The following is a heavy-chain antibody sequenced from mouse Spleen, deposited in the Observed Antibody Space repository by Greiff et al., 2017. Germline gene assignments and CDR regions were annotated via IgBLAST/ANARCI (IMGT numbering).Heavy chain of an antibody. V-gene: IGHV5-6*01. J-gene: IGHJ1*03. CDR1: GFTFSSYG. Sequence: EVNVVESGGDLVKPGGSLKLSCAASGFTFSSYGMSWVRQTPDKRLEWVATISSGGSYTYYPDSVKGRFTISRDNAKNTLYLQMSSLKSEDTAMYYCARDAWYFDVWGTGTTVTVSS. CDR3: ARDAWYFDV. CDR2: ISSGGSYT.